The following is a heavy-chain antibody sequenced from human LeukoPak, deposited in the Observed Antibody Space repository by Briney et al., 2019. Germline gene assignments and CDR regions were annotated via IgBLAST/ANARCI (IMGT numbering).Heavy chain of an antibody. CDR3: ARGQGYNYGWIDH. V-gene: IGHV3-53*01. Sequence: GGSLRLSCAASGFIVSNNYMGWVRQAPGRGLEWVSVLYSGDNTYYADSVKGRFTISRNNSKNTLYLQMNILRAEDTALYYCARGQGYNYGWIDHWGQGTLDIVSS. CDR2: LYSGDNT. D-gene: IGHD5-18*01. CDR1: GFIVSNNY. J-gene: IGHJ4*02.